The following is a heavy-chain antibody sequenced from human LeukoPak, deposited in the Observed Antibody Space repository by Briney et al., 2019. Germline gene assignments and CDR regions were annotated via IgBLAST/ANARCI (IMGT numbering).Heavy chain of an antibody. V-gene: IGHV3-23*01. Sequence: GGSLRLSCAPSGFTFATYTMSGVGQIPGKGLGGVSAIRSSGDSTYYADSAKGRFTISRDNSKNTLYLQMNSLRAEDTAVYYCAKGGAVTGTMYFQYWGQGTLVTVSS. CDR1: GFTFATYT. CDR2: IRSSGDST. D-gene: IGHD6-19*01. J-gene: IGHJ1*01. CDR3: AKGGAVTGTMYFQY.